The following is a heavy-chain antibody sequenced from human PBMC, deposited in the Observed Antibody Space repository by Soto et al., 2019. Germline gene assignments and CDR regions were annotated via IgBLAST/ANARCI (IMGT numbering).Heavy chain of an antibody. V-gene: IGHV3-33*01. CDR1: GFTVNNYA. Sequence: QVHVVESGGGVVQPGRSLRLSCAASGFTVNNYAMHWVRQAPGKGLEWVAVIWSDGSMKYYADSVRGRFTISRETSTNTLYLEMNSLRVEDTALYYCARDLGGEYVAYYYGMDVWGQGTTVTVS. J-gene: IGHJ6*02. CDR2: IWSDGSMK. D-gene: IGHD4-17*01. CDR3: ARDLGGEYVAYYYGMDV.